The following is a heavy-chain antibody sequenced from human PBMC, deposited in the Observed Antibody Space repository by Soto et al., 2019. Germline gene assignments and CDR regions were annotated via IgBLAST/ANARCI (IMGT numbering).Heavy chain of an antibody. Sequence: GGSLRLSCAASGFTFDDYAMHWVRQAPGKGLEWVSGISWNSGSIGYADSVKGRFTISRDNAKNSLYLQMNSLRAEDTALYYCANDMNHDIAVAKAALRGYYYGLDVWGQGTTVTVSS. CDR2: ISWNSGSI. J-gene: IGHJ6*02. V-gene: IGHV3-9*01. CDR1: GFTFDDYA. D-gene: IGHD2-2*01. CDR3: ANDMNHDIAVAKAALRGYYYGLDV.